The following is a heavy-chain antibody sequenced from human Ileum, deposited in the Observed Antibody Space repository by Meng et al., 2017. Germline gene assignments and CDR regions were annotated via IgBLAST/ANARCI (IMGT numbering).Heavy chain of an antibody. CDR1: GDSFTDYY. CDR2: IHYSGST. V-gene: IGHV4-34*01. J-gene: IGHJ4*02. D-gene: IGHD1-26*01. CDR3: ARRIRGGSYLG. Sequence: QLQLMQWGAGMLKPSETLSLTCSVYGDSFTDYYWNWIRQPPGKGLEWIGEIHYSGSTNYNPSFESRVTISEDTSQKQFSLRLSSVTAADTAVYYCARRIRGGSYLGWGQGTLVTVSS.